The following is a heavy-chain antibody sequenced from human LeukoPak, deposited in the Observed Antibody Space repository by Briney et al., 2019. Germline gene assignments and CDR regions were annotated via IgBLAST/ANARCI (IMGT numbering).Heavy chain of an antibody. CDR1: GFTFSTYG. V-gene: IGHV3-30*18. CDR3: AKEPTSYTSGWYFQH. J-gene: IGHJ1*01. CDR2: VSHDGRVK. D-gene: IGHD6-25*01. Sequence: SGGSLRLSCAASGFTFSTYGMHWVRQAPGTGLEWVAVVSHDGRVKFYADSVKGRFTISRDNSKNTLDLQMYSLRADDTAVYYCAKEPTSYTSGWYFQHWGHGTLVTVSS.